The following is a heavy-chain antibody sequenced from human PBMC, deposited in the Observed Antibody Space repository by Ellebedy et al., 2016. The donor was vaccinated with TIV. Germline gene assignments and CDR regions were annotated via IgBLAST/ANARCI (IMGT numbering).Heavy chain of an antibody. Sequence: GESLKISXKGSGYSFTNNWIGWVRQMPGKGLEWMGIIYPGDSDTRYSPSFQGQVTISADKSISTAYLQWSSLKASDTAMYYCARRPGAVGSGWNWFDPWGQGTLVTVSS. CDR2: IYPGDSDT. CDR1: GYSFTNNW. CDR3: ARRPGAVGSGWNWFDP. D-gene: IGHD6-19*01. V-gene: IGHV5-51*01. J-gene: IGHJ5*02.